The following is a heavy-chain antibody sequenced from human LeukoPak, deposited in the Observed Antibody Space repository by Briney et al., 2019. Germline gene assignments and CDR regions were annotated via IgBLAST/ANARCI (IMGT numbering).Heavy chain of an antibody. V-gene: IGHV3-23*01. Sequence: GGSLRLSCAASGFTFSAYDMNWVRQAPGKGLEWVSSISGSSRSIYYADSVKGRFTISRDNSKNTLYLQMSSLRAEDTAVYYCAKTIRAIIVSQGSVYWGQGTLVTVSA. D-gene: IGHD3-10*01. CDR3: AKTIRAIIVSQGSVY. J-gene: IGHJ4*02. CDR2: ISGSSRSI. CDR1: GFTFSAYD.